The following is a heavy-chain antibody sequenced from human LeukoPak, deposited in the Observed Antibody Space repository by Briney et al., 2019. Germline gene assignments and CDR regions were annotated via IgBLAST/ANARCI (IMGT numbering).Heavy chain of an antibody. CDR1: GASINSGSYY. CDR3: AGEPTTVSRKYWYFDL. Sequence: PSETLSLTCSVSGASINSGSYYWTWLRQRPGKGLEWIGYIYNSGSTLYNPSLKSRVTISVDTSNNQFSLKLRSVTDADTAVYYCAGEPTTVSRKYWYFDLWGRGTLVTVSS. CDR2: IYNSGST. V-gene: IGHV4-31*03. D-gene: IGHD4-17*01. J-gene: IGHJ2*01.